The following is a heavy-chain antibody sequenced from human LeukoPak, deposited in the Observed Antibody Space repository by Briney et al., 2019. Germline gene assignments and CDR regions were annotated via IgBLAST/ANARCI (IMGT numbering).Heavy chain of an antibody. CDR1: GGTFSSYA. CDR2: IIPILGIA. D-gene: IGHD6-13*01. Sequence: SVKVSCKASGGTFSSYAICWVRQAPGQGLEWMGRIIPILGIANYAQKFQGRVTITADKSTSTAYMELSSLRSEDTAVYYCAREHSSSWDQFDYWGQGTLVTVSS. V-gene: IGHV1-69*04. J-gene: IGHJ4*02. CDR3: AREHSSSWDQFDY.